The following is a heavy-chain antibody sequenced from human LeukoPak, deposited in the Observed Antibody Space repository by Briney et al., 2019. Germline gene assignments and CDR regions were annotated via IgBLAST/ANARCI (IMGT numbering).Heavy chain of an antibody. CDR2: MNPNSGNT. J-gene: IGHJ6*03. CDR1: GYTFTSYD. CDR3: AMRVDTTMAPETYYYYYMDV. V-gene: IGHV1-8*01. Sequence: ASVKVSCKASGYTFTSYDINWVRQATGQGLEWMGWMNPNSGNTGYAQKFQGRVTMTRNTSISTAYMELSSLRSEDTAVYYCAMRVDTTMAPETYYYYYMDVWGKGTTVTVSS. D-gene: IGHD5-18*01.